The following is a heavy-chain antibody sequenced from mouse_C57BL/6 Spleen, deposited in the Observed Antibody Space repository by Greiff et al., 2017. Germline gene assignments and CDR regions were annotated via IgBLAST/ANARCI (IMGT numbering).Heavy chain of an antibody. CDR2: INPSTGGT. V-gene: IGHV1-42*01. D-gene: IGHD1-1*01. Sequence: VQLQQSGPELVKPGASVKISCKASGYSFTGYYMNWVKQSPEKSLEWIGEINPSTGGTTYNQKFKAKATLTVDKSSSTAYMQLKSLTSEDSAVYYCARWHYGSSSYFDVWGTGTTVTVSS. CDR1: GYSFTGYY. J-gene: IGHJ1*03. CDR3: ARWHYGSSSYFDV.